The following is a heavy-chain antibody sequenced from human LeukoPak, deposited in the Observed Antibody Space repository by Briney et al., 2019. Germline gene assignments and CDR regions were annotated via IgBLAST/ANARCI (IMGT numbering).Heavy chain of an antibody. CDR1: GYTFTSYD. Sequence: VKVSCKASGYTFTSYDINWVRQATGQGLEWMGWMNPNSGNTGYAQKFQGRVTMTRNTSISTAYMELSSLRSEDTAVYYCARVTYYDFWSGYYPYGMDVWGQGTTVTVSS. J-gene: IGHJ6*02. D-gene: IGHD3-3*01. V-gene: IGHV1-8*01. CDR2: MNPNSGNT. CDR3: ARVTYYDFWSGYYPYGMDV.